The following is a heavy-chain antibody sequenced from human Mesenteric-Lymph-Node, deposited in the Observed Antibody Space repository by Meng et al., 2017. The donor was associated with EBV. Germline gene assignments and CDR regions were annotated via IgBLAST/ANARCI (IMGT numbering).Heavy chain of an antibody. D-gene: IGHD4-17*01. Sequence: QEQLVESGXGVVQPGRSLRLSCVASAFTFETYGMQWVRQAPGKGLEWVAFIWYDGRNANYADSVKGRFTISRDNSKNTLYLQMKSLTVEDTAVYYCARWGVDYSDDYWGQGTLVTVSS. J-gene: IGHJ4*02. CDR1: AFTFETYG. CDR3: ARWGVDYSDDY. CDR2: IWYDGRNA. V-gene: IGHV3-33*01.